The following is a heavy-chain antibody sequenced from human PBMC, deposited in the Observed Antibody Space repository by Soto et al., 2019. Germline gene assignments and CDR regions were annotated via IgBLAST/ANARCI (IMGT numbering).Heavy chain of an antibody. Sequence: KSSETLSLTCTVSGDSITSGGYYWSWLRQPPGKGLEWIGYIYHSGGASYNPSLRGRAVISIDTSKNQSSLRLNAVTAADTATCYCARDYYGAGSQYYYYGMEVWGQGTTVTVSS. CDR1: GDSITSGGYY. V-gene: IGHV4-31*03. CDR2: IYHSGGA. CDR3: ARDYYGAGSQYYYYGMEV. D-gene: IGHD3-10*01. J-gene: IGHJ6*02.